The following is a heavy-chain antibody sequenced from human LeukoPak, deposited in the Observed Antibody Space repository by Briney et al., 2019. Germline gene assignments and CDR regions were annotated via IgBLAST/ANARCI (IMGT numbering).Heavy chain of an antibody. Sequence: GGSLRLSCAASGFTFSSYAMHWVRQAPGKGLEWVAVISYDGSNKYYADSVKGRFTISRDNSKNTLYLQMNSLRAEDTAVYYCAKFLMVRGVFGAFDIWGQGTMVTVSS. V-gene: IGHV3-30-3*02. J-gene: IGHJ3*02. CDR1: GFTFSSYA. CDR3: AKFLMVRGVFGAFDI. D-gene: IGHD3-10*01. CDR2: ISYDGSNK.